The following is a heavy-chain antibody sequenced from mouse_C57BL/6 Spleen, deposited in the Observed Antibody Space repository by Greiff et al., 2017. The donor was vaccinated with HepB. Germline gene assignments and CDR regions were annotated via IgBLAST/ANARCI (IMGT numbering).Heavy chain of an antibody. Sequence: QVQLQQSGAELVRPGASVTLSCKASGYTFTDYEMHWVKQTPGHGLEWIGAIDPETGGTAYNQKFKGKAILTADKSSRTAYMEISSLTSEDSAVYYCTRVSLLTCRGQGTLVTVSA. CDR2: IDPETGGT. CDR3: TRVSLLTC. J-gene: IGHJ3*01. D-gene: IGHD2-10*01. V-gene: IGHV1-15*01. CDR1: GYTFTDYE.